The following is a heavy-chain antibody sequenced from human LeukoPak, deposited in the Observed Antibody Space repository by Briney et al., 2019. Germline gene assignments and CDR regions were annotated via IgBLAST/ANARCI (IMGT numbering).Heavy chain of an antibody. J-gene: IGHJ4*02. Sequence: GGSLRLSCAASGFTFSNHWMHWVRQAPGKGLVWVSRSNSDGSSTNYADSVKGRFTISRDNAKNTLYLQMNSLRAEDTAVYYCAKASVGGYSFGYFDYWGQGTLVTVSS. V-gene: IGHV3-74*01. CDR2: SNSDGSST. D-gene: IGHD3-22*01. CDR1: GFTFSNHW. CDR3: AKASVGGYSFGYFDY.